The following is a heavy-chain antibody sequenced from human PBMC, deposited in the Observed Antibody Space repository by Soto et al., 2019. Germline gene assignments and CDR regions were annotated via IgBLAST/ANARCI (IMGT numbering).Heavy chain of an antibody. V-gene: IGHV3-9*01. Sequence: EVQLVESGGGLVQPGRSLRLSCAASRFIFDDYAMHWVRQAPGKGLEWVSGISWNSGNVGYADSVKGRFIISRDNANNSLYLQMNSLRAEDTALYYCAKDERLRNMNTFEGLMNTFGGVIVWNYMDVWGKGTTVTVSS. J-gene: IGHJ6*03. CDR2: ISWNSGNV. D-gene: IGHD3-16*02. CDR3: AKDERLRNMNTFEGLMNTFGGVIVWNYMDV. CDR1: RFIFDDYA.